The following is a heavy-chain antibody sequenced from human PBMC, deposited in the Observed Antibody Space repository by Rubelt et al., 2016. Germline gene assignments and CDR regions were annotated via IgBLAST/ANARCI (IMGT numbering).Heavy chain of an antibody. CDR3: ALRGSPTRGFDY. Sequence: QITLKESGLTLVKPTQTLTLTCTFSGFSLSSTGVGVGWIRQPPGKALEWLALIYWDDDKRYSLSLNNRLTIIKDTSKNQVVLSVTNMDPVDTGTYYCALRGSPTRGFDYWGQGTLVTGSS. CDR2: IYWDDDK. V-gene: IGHV2-5*02. J-gene: IGHJ4*02. CDR1: GFSLSSTGVG. D-gene: IGHD1-26*01.